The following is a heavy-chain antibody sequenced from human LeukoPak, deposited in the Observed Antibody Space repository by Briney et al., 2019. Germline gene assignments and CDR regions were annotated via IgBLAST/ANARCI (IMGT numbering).Heavy chain of an antibody. CDR2: ISASGGTT. CDR1: GFTFSSYV. CDR3: AKEPREYCSSTSCPNWIDP. D-gene: IGHD2-2*01. J-gene: IGHJ5*02. V-gene: IGHV3-23*01. Sequence: GGSLRLSCAASGFTFSSYVTSWVRQAPGKGLEWVSAISASGGTTYYADSVKGRFTISRDNSKNTLYLQTSSLRAEDTAVYYCAKEPREYCSSTSCPNWIDPWGQGTLVTVPS.